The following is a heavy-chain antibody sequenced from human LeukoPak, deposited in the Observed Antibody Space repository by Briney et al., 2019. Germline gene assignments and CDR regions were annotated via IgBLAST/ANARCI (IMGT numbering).Heavy chain of an antibody. V-gene: IGHV4-34*01. J-gene: IGHJ6*02. D-gene: IGHD3-3*01. CDR1: GGSFSGYY. Sequence: PSENLFLTCAVYGGSFSGYYWSWIRQPPGKGLEWIGEINHSRSTNYNPSLKSRVTISVDTSKNQFSLKLSSVTAADTAVYYCARGDVFRLRYYYYGMDVWGQGTTVTVSS. CDR3: ARGDVFRLRYYYYGMDV. CDR2: INHSRST.